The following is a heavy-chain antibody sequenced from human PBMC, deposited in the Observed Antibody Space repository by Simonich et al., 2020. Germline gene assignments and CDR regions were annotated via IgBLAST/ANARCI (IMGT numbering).Heavy chain of an antibody. CDR2: IKEEGLEK. V-gene: IGHV3-7*01. D-gene: IGHD6-6*01. J-gene: IGHJ3*02. CDR3: AREGIAARDAFDS. Sequence: EVQLVESGGGLVQLGGSLRLSCAASGFTFRRYWVSWVRQAPWMGWEGVANIKEEGLEKYLVDSLTGRFTISRDNAKNSLYLQMNSLRAEDTAVYYWAREGIAARDAFDSWGQGTMVTVSS. CDR1: GFTFRRYW.